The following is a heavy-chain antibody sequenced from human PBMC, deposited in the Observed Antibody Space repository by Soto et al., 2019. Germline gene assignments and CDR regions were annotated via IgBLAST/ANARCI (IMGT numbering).Heavy chain of an antibody. J-gene: IGHJ6*02. CDR3: AKGLYYYGSGPYGMDV. D-gene: IGHD3-10*01. V-gene: IGHV3-30*18. CDR1: GFTFSSYG. Sequence: QVQLVESGGGVVQPGRSLRLSCAASGFTFSSYGMHWVRQAPGKGLEWVAVISYDGSNKYYADSVKGRFTISRDNSKNTQYLQINSLRAEDMAVYYCAKGLYYYGSGPYGMDVWGQGTTVIVSS. CDR2: ISYDGSNK.